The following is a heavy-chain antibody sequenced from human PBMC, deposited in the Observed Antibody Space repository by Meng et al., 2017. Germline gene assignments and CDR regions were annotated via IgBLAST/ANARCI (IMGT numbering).Heavy chain of an antibody. V-gene: IGHV3-15*02. CDR3: TWDDKAVSDY. CDR2: IKSNTDGGTA. Sequence: EGLVVESAAALVKPGGSFSRSCEASGFYFSNEWSSWVSQALGKGLECVGRIKSNTDGGTAEYAAPVTGRFTISRDDSKSTLYLQMSGLRIDDTGVYYCTWDDKAVSDYWGQGTLVTVSS. J-gene: IGHJ4*02. D-gene: IGHD3-9*01. CDR1: GFYFSNEW.